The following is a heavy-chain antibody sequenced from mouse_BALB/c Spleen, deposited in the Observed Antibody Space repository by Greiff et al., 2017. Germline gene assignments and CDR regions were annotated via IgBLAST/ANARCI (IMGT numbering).Heavy chain of an antibody. D-gene: IGHD1-1*01. J-gene: IGHJ4*01. CDR2: IYPGGGYT. CDR1: GYTFTNYW. V-gene: IGHV1-63*02. CDR3: ARDGSSSYAMDD. Sequence: VKLQQSGAELVRPGTSVKISCKASGYTFTNYWLGWVKQRPGHGLEWIGDIYPGGGYTNYNEKFKGKATLTADTSSSTAYMQLSSLTSEDSAVYFCARDGSSSYAMDDWGQGTSVTVSS.